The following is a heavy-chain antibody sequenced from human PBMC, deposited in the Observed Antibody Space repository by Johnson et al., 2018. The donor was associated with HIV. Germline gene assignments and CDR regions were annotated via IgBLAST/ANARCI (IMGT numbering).Heavy chain of an antibody. CDR3: ARDDRPDGFDI. V-gene: IGHV3-66*01. J-gene: IGHJ3*02. D-gene: IGHD1-14*01. CDR1: GIIVTGNF. CDR2: INAGGDT. Sequence: EQLVVSGGGLVQPGGSLRLSCAASGIIVTGNFMSWVRQAPGKGLEWVSVINAGGDTYYADSVKGRFTISRDRSKNTVSLQMNSLRVEDTAVYYCARDDRPDGFDIWGQGTMVTVSS.